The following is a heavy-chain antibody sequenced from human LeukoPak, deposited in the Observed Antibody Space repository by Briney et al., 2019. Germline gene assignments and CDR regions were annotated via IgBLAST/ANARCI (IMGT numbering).Heavy chain of an antibody. CDR1: GGSFSGYY. CDR2: INHSGST. D-gene: IGHD2-2*02. Sequence: PSETLSLTCAVSGGSFSGYYWSWIRQPPGKGLEWIGEINHSGSTTYNPSPKSRVTISVDTSKNQFSLKLSSVTAADTAVYYCARAGYCSSTSCYRSYYYGMDVCGQGTTVTVSS. V-gene: IGHV4-34*01. J-gene: IGHJ6*02. CDR3: ARAGYCSSTSCYRSYYYGMDV.